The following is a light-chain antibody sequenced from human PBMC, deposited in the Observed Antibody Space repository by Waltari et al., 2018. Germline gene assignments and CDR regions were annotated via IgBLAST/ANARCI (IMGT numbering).Light chain of an antibody. V-gene: IGKV1-12*01. J-gene: IGKJ4*01. CDR2: GSS. CDR3: QQTDSFPLT. CDR1: QDVRTW. Sequence: DIQMTQSPSSVSASVGDRVSISCRASQDVRTWLAWYQQKPGKPPNLLIYGSSTLQSEVPSRFSGSGSGTDFTLTINGLQPEDFASYFCQQTDSFPLTFGGGTKVEIK.